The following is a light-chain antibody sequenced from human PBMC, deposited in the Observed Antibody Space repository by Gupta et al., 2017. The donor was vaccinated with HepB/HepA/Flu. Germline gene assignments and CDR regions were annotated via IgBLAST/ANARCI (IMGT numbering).Light chain of an antibody. CDR2: QDN. CDR3: QAWDSSTAV. J-gene: IGLJ1*01. V-gene: IGLV3-1*01. CDR1: KLGDKY. Sequence: SYELTQPPSVSVSPGQTASITCSGDKLGDKYACWYQQKPGQSPVLVIYQDNKRPSGIPERFSGSNSGNTATLTISGTQAMDDADYYCQAWDSSTAVFGTGTKVSVL.